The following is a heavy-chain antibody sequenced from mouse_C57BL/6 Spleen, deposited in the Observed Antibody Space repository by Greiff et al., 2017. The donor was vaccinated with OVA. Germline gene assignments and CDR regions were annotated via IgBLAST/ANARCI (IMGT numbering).Heavy chain of an antibody. CDR2: IDPETGGT. V-gene: IGHV1-15*01. J-gene: IGHJ2*01. Sequence: VKLMESGAELVRPGASVTLSCKASGYTFTDYEMHWVKQTPVHGLEWIGAIDPETGGTAYNQKFKGKAILTADKSSSTAYMELRSLTSEDSAVYYCTRSVANWSFDYWGQGTTLTVSS. CDR3: TRSVANWSFDY. D-gene: IGHD1-1*02. CDR1: GYTFTDYE.